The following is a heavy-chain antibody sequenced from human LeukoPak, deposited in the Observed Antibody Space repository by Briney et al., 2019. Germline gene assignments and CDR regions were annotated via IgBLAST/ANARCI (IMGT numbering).Heavy chain of an antibody. V-gene: IGHV3-7*01. CDR1: GFTFTTNW. CDR3: ARDRITVFWSVYSTNTFNS. CDR2: INQDGSEK. Sequence: GGSLRLSCAASGFTFTTNWMTWVRQAPGKGLEWVATINQDGSEKYYVDSVKGRFTISRDNAKNSLFLQMNSLRAEDTAVYYCARDRITVFWSVYSTNTFNSWGQGTWVTVSS. D-gene: IGHD3-3*01. J-gene: IGHJ4*02.